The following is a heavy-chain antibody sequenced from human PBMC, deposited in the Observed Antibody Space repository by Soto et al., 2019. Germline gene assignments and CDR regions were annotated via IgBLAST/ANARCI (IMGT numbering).Heavy chain of an antibody. CDR2: ISFSGSTI. D-gene: IGHD3-10*01. J-gene: IGHJ6*01. CDR1: GFSFSDYE. Sequence: GGSLGLGCAASGFSFSDYEMSWVRQAPGKGLDWIAHISFSGSTIYYADSVKGRFSISRDNSKNFLYLQMSGLRADDSAVYYCTRGAGFFYGVDVWGLGTPVTVSS. CDR3: TRGAGFFYGVDV. V-gene: IGHV3-48*03.